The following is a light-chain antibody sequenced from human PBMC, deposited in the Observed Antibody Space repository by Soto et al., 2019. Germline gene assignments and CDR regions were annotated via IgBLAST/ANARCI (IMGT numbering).Light chain of an antibody. Sequence: DIQMTQSPASLSSSAGDRVTITCRASQNISNSLPWYQQKPGKAPDLLIYDASNLATGIPSRFSGSGSGTDFTLTISSLQPEDFATYYCQQHDNLPLTFGGGTKVEIK. CDR2: DAS. J-gene: IGKJ4*01. CDR3: QQHDNLPLT. CDR1: QNISNS. V-gene: IGKV1-33*01.